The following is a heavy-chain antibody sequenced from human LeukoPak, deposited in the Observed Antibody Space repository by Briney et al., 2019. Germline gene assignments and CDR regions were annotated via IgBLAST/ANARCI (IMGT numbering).Heavy chain of an antibody. CDR3: ARVPPGDSYDNY. D-gene: IGHD5-18*01. CDR1: GFTFSSYW. CDR2: IDSDGSTT. Sequence: PGGSLRLSCAASGFTFSSYWMHWVRQAPGKGLVWVSRIDSDGSTTKYADSVKGRFTISRDNAKNTLHLQMNSLRAEDTAVYYCARVPPGDSYDNYWGQGTLVTVSS. V-gene: IGHV3-74*01. J-gene: IGHJ4*02.